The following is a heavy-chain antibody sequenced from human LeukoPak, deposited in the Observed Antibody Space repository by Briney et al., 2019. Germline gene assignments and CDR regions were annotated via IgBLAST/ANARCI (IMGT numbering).Heavy chain of an antibody. J-gene: IGHJ3*02. V-gene: IGHV4-38-2*01. D-gene: IGHD2-15*01. CDR3: ARGLGGNCSHDPFEI. CDR2: VHHSGST. CDR1: GGSIRTSYY. Sequence: SETLPLTCGVSGGSIRTSYYWGWIRQTPGKGLDWIGTVHHSGSTYYNPSLRRRLTLSVDTSRNEFSLKLYSVTAADTAVYYCARGLGGNCSHDPFEIWGQGTKVTVSS.